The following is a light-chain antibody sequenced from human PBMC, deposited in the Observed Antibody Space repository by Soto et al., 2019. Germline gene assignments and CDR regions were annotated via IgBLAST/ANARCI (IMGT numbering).Light chain of an antibody. CDR2: AAS. CDR3: QQSYSTPRT. J-gene: IGKJ1*01. Sequence: DIQMTQSPSTLSASVVDRVTITCRASQSISSYLNWYQQKPGKAPKLLIYAASSLQSGVPSTFSGSGSGTDFTLTISSLQPEDFATYYCQQSYSTPRTFGQGTKVDIK. CDR1: QSISSY. V-gene: IGKV1-39*01.